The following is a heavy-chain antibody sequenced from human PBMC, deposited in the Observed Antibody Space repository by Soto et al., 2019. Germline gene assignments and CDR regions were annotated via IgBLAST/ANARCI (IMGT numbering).Heavy chain of an antibody. V-gene: IGHV1-69*13. CDR1: GGTFSRYA. D-gene: IGHD6-19*01. CDR3: ARVDIGAVAGTGYFDY. CDR2: IIPIFGTA. J-gene: IGHJ4*02. Sequence: SVKVSCKGFGGTFSRYAISWVLQAPGQGLEWMGGIIPIFGTANYAQKFQGRVTITADESTSTAYMELSSLRSEDTAVYYCARVDIGAVAGTGYFDYWGQGTLVTVS.